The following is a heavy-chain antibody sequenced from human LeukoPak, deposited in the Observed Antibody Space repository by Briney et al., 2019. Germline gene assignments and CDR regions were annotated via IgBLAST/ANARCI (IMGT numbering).Heavy chain of an antibody. CDR3: ARDYHGNNWYYFDF. D-gene: IGHD5-24*01. J-gene: IGHJ4*02. Sequence: SETLSLTSAVYGGSFSGYYWSWIRQPPGKGLEWIGEISHRGSTNYNPSLKSRLTVSLDTSKNQFSLKVHSVTAADTALYYCARDYHGNNWYYFDFWGQGTLGAVSS. CDR2: ISHRGST. V-gene: IGHV4-34*01. CDR1: GGSFSGYY.